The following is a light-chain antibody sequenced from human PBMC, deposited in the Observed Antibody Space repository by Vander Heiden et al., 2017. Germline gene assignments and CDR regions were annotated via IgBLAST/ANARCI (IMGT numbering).Light chain of an antibody. CDR3: QQYYSTPRP. J-gene: IGKJ1*01. CDR2: WAS. V-gene: IGKV4-1*01. Sequence: DIVMTQSPDSLAVSLGERATINCKSSQSVLYSSNNKNYLAWYQQKPGQPPKLLIYWASTRESGVPDRFSGRGSGTDFTLTISSLQAEDVAVYYCQQYYSTPRPFGQGTNVXIK. CDR1: QSVLYSSNNKNY.